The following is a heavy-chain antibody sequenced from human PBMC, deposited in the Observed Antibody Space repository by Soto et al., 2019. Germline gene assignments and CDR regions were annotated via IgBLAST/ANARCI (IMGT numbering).Heavy chain of an antibody. D-gene: IGHD6-13*01. Sequence: QVQLVQSGAEVKKPGASVKVSCKASGYTFNNYHIHWVRQATGQGLEWMGWMNPNSGDTGYAQKFPGGVTMTRDSSITAPYMDLSGLRSEGTAVYYCARGGGGRWYSGDYWGQGTLVTVSS. V-gene: IGHV1-8*01. J-gene: IGHJ4*02. CDR1: GYTFNNYH. CDR3: ARGGGGRWYSGDY. CDR2: MNPNSGDT.